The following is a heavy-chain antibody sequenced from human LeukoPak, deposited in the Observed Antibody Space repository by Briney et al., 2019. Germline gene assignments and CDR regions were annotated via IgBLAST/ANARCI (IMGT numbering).Heavy chain of an antibody. CDR1: GFTFSSYA. V-gene: IGHV3-30*04. CDR3: ARDGEQRPPGGYFDY. CDR2: ISYDGSNK. J-gene: IGHJ4*02. Sequence: GRSLRLSCAASGFTFSSYAMHWVRQAPGKGLEWVAVISYDGSNKYYADSVKGRFTISRDNSKNTLYLQVNSLRAEDTAVYYCARDGEQRPPGGYFDYWGQGTLVTVSS. D-gene: IGHD6-25*01.